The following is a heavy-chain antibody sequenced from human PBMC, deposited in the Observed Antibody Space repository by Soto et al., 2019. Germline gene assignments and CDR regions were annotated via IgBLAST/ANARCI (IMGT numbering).Heavy chain of an antibody. Sequence: PGGSLRLSCAASGFSFSNAWVNWVRQAPGKGLEWVGFIRSKAYGGTTEYAASVKGRFTISRDDSKSIAYLQMNSLKTEDTAVYYCTFTGEYYYYGMDVWGQGTTVTVSS. CDR2: IRSKAYGGTT. D-gene: IGHD7-27*01. CDR3: TFTGEYYYYGMDV. CDR1: GFSFSNAW. J-gene: IGHJ6*02. V-gene: IGHV3-49*04.